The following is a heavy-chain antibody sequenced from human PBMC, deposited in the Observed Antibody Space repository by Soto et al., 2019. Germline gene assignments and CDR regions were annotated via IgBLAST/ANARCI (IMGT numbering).Heavy chain of an antibody. CDR3: ARGSYGSGSYYGSKFDY. CDR1: GGSFSGYY. V-gene: IGHV4-34*01. CDR2: INHSGST. D-gene: IGHD3-10*01. Sequence: SETLSLTCAVYGGSFSGYYWSWIRQPPGKGLEWIGEINHSGSTNYNPSLKSRVTISVDTSKNQFSLKLSSVTAADTAVYYCARGSYGSGSYYGSKFDYWGQGTLVTVSS. J-gene: IGHJ4*02.